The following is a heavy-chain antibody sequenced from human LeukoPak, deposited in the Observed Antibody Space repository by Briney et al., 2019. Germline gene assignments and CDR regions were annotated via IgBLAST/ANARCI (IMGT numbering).Heavy chain of an antibody. J-gene: IGHJ5*01. Sequence: PSETLSLTCTVSGGSISSYYWSWIRQPPGKGLEWIGYIYYRGSTNYNPSLKSRVTISADTSKNQFSLKLSSVTAAATAVYYCATLGYYYDSSGYYSNWFDPWGQGTLVTVSS. CDR3: ATLGYYYDSSGYYSNWFDP. V-gene: IGHV4-59*01. CDR2: IYYRGST. CDR1: GGSISSYY. D-gene: IGHD3-22*01.